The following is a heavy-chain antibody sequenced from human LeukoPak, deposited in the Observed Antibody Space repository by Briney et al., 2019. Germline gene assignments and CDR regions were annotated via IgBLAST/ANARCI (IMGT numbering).Heavy chain of an antibody. CDR2: INPNSGGT. CDR1: GYNFNGYA. Sequence: ASVKVSCEASGYNFNGYAIHWVRQAPGQGLEWMGWINPNSGGTSFAQKFQGRVSVTRDSSISTAYMELSSLTSDDTAVYYCARTISSWGDFDDWGQGTLVTVSS. D-gene: IGHD6-13*01. CDR3: ARTISSWGDFDD. J-gene: IGHJ4*02. V-gene: IGHV1-2*02.